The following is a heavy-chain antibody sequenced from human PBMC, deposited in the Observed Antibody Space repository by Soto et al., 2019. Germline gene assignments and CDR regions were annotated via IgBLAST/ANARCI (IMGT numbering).Heavy chain of an antibody. J-gene: IGHJ4*02. V-gene: IGHV1-18*01. CDR3: ARDLEDYGDYTSASSAVPLFDY. CDR2: ISAYNGNT. D-gene: IGHD4-17*01. Sequence: EASVKVSCKASGYTFTSYGISWVRQAPGQGLEWMGWISAYNGNTNYAQKLQGRVTMTTDTSTSTAYMELRSLRSDDTAVYYCARDLEDYGDYTSASSAVPLFDYWGQGTLVTVSS. CDR1: GYTFTSYG.